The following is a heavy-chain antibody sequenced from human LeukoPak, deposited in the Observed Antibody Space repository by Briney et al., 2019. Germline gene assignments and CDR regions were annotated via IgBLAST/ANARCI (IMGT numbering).Heavy chain of an antibody. D-gene: IGHD3-10*01. CDR2: IYYSGST. CDR1: SGSISSSGYY. CDR3: ARNADMYYYVDN. J-gene: IGHJ4*02. Sequence: PPETLSPTCTVSSGSISSSGYYCSWIRQHPGKGLEWIGCIYYSGSTYYNPSLKSRVTISVNTSKNQFSLSLSSVTAADTAVYYCARNADMYYYVDNWGQGTLVTVSS. V-gene: IGHV4-31*03.